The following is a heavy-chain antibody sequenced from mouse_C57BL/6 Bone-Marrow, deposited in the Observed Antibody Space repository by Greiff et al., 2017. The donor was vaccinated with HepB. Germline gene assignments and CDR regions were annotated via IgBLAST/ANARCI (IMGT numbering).Heavy chain of an antibody. CDR2: IDPENGDT. Sequence: EVKLVESGAELVRPGASVKLSCTASGFNIKDDYMHWVKQRPEQGLEWIGWIDPENGDTEYASKFQGKATITADTSSNTAYLQLSSLTSEDTAVYYCTTTPYEAYWGQGTLVTVSA. D-gene: IGHD2-12*01. V-gene: IGHV14-4*01. CDR1: GFNIKDDY. CDR3: TTTPYEAY. J-gene: IGHJ3*01.